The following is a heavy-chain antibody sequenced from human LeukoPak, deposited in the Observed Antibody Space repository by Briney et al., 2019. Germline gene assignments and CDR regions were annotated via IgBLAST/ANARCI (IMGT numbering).Heavy chain of an antibody. CDR1: GFTFSSYG. Sequence: GGSLRLSCAASGFTFSSYGMHWVRQAPGKGLEWVAFIRYDGSEKYYADSVQGRFSISRDNSRNTLSLQMTTLRPDDTAVYFCARDTSVGAAYFDLWGQGALVAVSS. CDR2: IRYDGSEK. CDR3: ARDTSVGAAYFDL. D-gene: IGHD1-26*01. J-gene: IGHJ4*02. V-gene: IGHV3-30*02.